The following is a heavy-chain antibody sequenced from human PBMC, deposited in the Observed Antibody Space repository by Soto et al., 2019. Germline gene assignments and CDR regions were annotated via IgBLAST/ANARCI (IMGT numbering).Heavy chain of an antibody. Sequence: QVQLQESGPGLVKPSGTLSLTCAVSGGSISSSNWWSWVRQPPGKGLEWIGEIYHSGSTNYNPSLKGPGTISVYKSNNHFSLKLSSVTAADPAVYYCHASAVGYCISPSCYPHYGMDVLGQGTTVTVSS. CDR1: GGSISSSNW. V-gene: IGHV4-4*02. CDR2: IYHSGST. CDR3: HASAVGYCISPSCYPHYGMDV. D-gene: IGHD2-2*01. J-gene: IGHJ6*02.